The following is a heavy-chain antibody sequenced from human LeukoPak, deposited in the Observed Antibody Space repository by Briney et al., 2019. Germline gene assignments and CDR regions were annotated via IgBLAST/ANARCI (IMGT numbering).Heavy chain of an antibody. CDR3: ARDRDYYDSSGSPAPFDP. V-gene: IGHV1-69*04. CDR2: IIPIFGIA. Sequence: SVKVSCKASGGTFSSYAISWVWQAPGQGLEWMGRIIPIFGIANYAQKFQGRVTITADKSTSTAYMELSSLRSEDTAVYYCARDRDYYDSSGSPAPFDPWGQGTLVTVSS. D-gene: IGHD3-22*01. CDR1: GGTFSSYA. J-gene: IGHJ5*02.